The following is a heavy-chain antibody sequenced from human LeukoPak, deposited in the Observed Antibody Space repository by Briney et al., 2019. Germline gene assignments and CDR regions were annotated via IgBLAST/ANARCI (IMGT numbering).Heavy chain of an antibody. CDR1: GYTITGYY. V-gene: IGHV1-2*02. Sequence: ASVKVSCKASGYTITGYYMHWVRQAPGQGLEWMGWINPNSGGTNYSQKFQGRVTMTRDTSISTAYMELSRLRSDDTAVYYCARVYYSNSYGYWYFDLWGRGTLVTVSS. J-gene: IGHJ2*01. D-gene: IGHD6-13*01. CDR2: INPNSGGT. CDR3: ARVYYSNSYGYWYFDL.